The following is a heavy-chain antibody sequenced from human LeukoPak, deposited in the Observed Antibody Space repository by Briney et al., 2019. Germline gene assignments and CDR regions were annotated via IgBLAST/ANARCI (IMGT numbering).Heavy chain of an antibody. Sequence: GGSLRLSCTAPGFTFGDYAMSWFRQAPGKGLEWVGFIRSKAYGGTTEYAASVKGRFTISRDDSKSIAHLQMNSLKTEGTAVYYCTRSYYDSSGYYKYWGQGTLVTVSS. J-gene: IGHJ4*02. CDR1: GFTFGDYA. V-gene: IGHV3-49*03. CDR2: IRSKAYGGTT. CDR3: TRSYYDSSGYYKY. D-gene: IGHD3-22*01.